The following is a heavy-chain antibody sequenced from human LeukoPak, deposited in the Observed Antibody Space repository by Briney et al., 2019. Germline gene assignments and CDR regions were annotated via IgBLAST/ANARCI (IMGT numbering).Heavy chain of an antibody. CDR3: ARGLDTVVTLPFDY. D-gene: IGHD4-23*01. Sequence: ASVKVSCKASGGTFSSYAISWVRQAPGQGLEWMGIINPSGGSTSYAQKFQGRVTMTRDTSTSTVYMELSSLRSEDTAVYYCARGLDTVVTLPFDYWGQGTLVTVSS. CDR1: GGTFSSYA. CDR2: INPSGGST. V-gene: IGHV1-46*01. J-gene: IGHJ4*02.